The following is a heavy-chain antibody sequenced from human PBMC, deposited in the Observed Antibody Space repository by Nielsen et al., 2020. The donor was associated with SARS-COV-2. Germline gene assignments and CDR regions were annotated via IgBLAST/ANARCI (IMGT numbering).Heavy chain of an antibody. CDR1: GGTFSSYA. Sequence: SVKVSCKASGGTFSSYAISWVRQAPGQGLEWMGGIIPIFGTANYAQKFQGRVTITADESTSTAYMELSSLRSEDTAVYYCARRWGAYSSAPRDAFDIWGQGTMVTVSS. CDR2: IIPIFGTA. CDR3: ARRWGAYSSAPRDAFDI. V-gene: IGHV1-69*13. J-gene: IGHJ3*02. D-gene: IGHD6-19*01.